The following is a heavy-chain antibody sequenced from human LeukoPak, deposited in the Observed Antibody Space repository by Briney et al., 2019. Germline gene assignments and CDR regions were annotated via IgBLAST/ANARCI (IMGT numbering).Heavy chain of an antibody. CDR1: GGSISSGGYY. J-gene: IGHJ4*02. Sequence: PSETLSLTCTVSGGSISSGGYYWSWIRQHPGKGLEWIGYIYYSGSTYYNPSLKSRVTISVDTSKNQFSLKLSSVTAADTAVYYCARVGLQEVYYFDYWGQGTLVTVSS. CDR2: IYYSGST. CDR3: ARVGLQEVYYFDY. V-gene: IGHV4-31*03. D-gene: IGHD4-11*01.